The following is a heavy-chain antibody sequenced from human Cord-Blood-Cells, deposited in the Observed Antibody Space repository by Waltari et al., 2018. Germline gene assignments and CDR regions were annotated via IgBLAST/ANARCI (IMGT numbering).Heavy chain of an antibody. D-gene: IGHD3-3*01. J-gene: IGHJ3*02. CDR1: GGSFSGYY. Sequence: QVQLQQWGAGLLKPSETLSPTCAVYGGSFSGYYWSWIRQPPGKGLEWIGEINHSGSTNYNPSLESRVTISVDTSKNQFSLKLSSVTAADTAVYYCARGTGVDFWSGYYAFDIWGQGTMVTVSS. CDR2: INHSGST. V-gene: IGHV4-34*01. CDR3: ARGTGVDFWSGYYAFDI.